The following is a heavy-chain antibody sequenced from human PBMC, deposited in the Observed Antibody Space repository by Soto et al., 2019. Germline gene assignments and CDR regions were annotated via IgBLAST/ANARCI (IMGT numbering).Heavy chain of an antibody. CDR1: DDSINSDKYY. D-gene: IGHD3-9*01. CDR3: ARLEGLATISYYFDF. Sequence: SETLSLTCSVSDDSINSDKYYWGWIRQPPGKGLEWIGSIYYRGNAYYNPSLQTRVTISLDKSKSHFSLKLTSVTAADSAVYFCARLEGLATISYYFDFWGPGALVTVSS. J-gene: IGHJ4*02. CDR2: IYYRGNA. V-gene: IGHV4-39*02.